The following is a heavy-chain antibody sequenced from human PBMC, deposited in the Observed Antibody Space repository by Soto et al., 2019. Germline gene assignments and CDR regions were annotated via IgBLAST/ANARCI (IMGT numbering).Heavy chain of an antibody. CDR3: ARALRGEDWDFEL. CDR1: GYTFTNYA. D-gene: IGHD3-10*01. Sequence: ASVKVSCKSSGYTFTNYAIHWVRQAPGQRLEWMGWINAGNGDTKYSQKFQGRVTVTRDTSASTAYMELSSLRSEDTAVYYCARALRGEDWDFELWGRGTLVTGSS. CDR2: INAGNGDT. J-gene: IGHJ2*01. V-gene: IGHV1-3*01.